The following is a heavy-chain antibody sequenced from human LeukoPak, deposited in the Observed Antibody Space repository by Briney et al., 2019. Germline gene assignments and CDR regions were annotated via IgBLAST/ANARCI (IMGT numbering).Heavy chain of an antibody. V-gene: IGHV4-34*01. CDR3: ANGARGVVVVPAAYNWFDP. CDR2: INHSGST. J-gene: IGHJ5*02. Sequence: SETLSLTCAAYGGSFSGYYWSWIRQPPGKGLEWIGEINHSGSTNYNPSLKSRVTISVDTSKNQFSLKLSSVTAADTAVYYCANGARGVVVVPAAYNWFDPWGQGTLVTVSS. D-gene: IGHD2-2*01. CDR1: GGSFSGYY.